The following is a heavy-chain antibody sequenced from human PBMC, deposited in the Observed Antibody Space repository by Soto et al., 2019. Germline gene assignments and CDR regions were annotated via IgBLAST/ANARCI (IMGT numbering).Heavy chain of an antibody. CDR3: ARDMGRGYSYGPPFDY. CDR2: ISSSGSTI. D-gene: IGHD5-18*01. V-gene: IGHV3-48*03. J-gene: IGHJ4*02. Sequence: GGSLRLSCAASVFTFSSYEMNCVRQAPGKGLEWVSYISSSGSTIYYADSVKGRFTISRDNAKNSLYLQMNSLRAEDTAVYYCARDMGRGYSYGPPFDYWGQGTLVTVSS. CDR1: VFTFSSYE.